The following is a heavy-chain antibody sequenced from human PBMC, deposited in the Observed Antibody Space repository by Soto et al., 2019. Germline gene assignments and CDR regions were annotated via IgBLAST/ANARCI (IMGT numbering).Heavy chain of an antibody. V-gene: IGHV3-48*02. D-gene: IGHD3-22*01. CDR2: ISSSSSTI. Sequence: GGSLRLSCAASGFTFSSYSMNWVRQAPGKGLEWVSYISSSSSTIYYADSVKGRFTISRDNAKNSLYLQMNSLRDEDTAVYYCARDLQVGDSSGYWLFDYWGQGTLVTVSS. CDR1: GFTFSSYS. J-gene: IGHJ4*02. CDR3: ARDLQVGDSSGYWLFDY.